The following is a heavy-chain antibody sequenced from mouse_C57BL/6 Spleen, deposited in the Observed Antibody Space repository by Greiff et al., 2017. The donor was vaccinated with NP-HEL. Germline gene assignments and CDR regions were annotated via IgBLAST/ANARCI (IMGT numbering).Heavy chain of an antibody. CDR3: SYGSSSWFAY. CDR2: IYPGDGDT. V-gene: IGHV1-80*01. J-gene: IGHJ3*01. D-gene: IGHD1-1*01. CDR1: GYAFSSYW. Sequence: QVQLQQSGAELVKPGASVKISCKASGYAFSSYWMNWVKQRPGKGLEWIGQIYPGDGDTNYNGKFKGKATLTADKSSSTAYMQLSSLTSEDAAVYFCSYGSSSWFAYWGQGTLVTVSA.